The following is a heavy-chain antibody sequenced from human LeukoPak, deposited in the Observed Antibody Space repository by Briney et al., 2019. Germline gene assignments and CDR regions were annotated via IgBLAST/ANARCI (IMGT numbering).Heavy chain of an antibody. V-gene: IGHV3-48*03. J-gene: IGHJ4*02. Sequence: PGGSLRLSCGASGFTFSGYEMNWVRQAPGKGLEWVSYIIGSGSTIYCADSVKGRFTISRDNARNSLYLQMSSLRAEDTAVYYCAREADDNLDYWGQGTLVTVSS. CDR2: IIGSGSTI. D-gene: IGHD3-22*01. CDR3: AREADDNLDY. CDR1: GFTFSGYE.